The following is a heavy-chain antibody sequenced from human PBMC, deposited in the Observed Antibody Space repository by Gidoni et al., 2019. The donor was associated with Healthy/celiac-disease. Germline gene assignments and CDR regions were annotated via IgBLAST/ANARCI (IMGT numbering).Heavy chain of an antibody. J-gene: IGHJ4*02. CDR1: GFTFSSYS. Sequence: EVQLVESGGGLVKPGRSLRLSCAASGFTFSSYSMNWVRQAPGKGLEWVSSISSSSSYIYYADSVKGRFTISRDNAKNSLYLQMNSLRAEDTAVYYCASPVAGNDYWGQGTLVTVSS. V-gene: IGHV3-21*01. CDR3: ASPVAGNDY. D-gene: IGHD6-19*01. CDR2: ISSSSSYI.